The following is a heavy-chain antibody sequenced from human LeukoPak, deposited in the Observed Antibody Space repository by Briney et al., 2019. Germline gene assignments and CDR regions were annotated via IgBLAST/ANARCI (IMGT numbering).Heavy chain of an antibody. D-gene: IGHD3-22*01. J-gene: IGHJ4*02. CDR3: ARDYAGDTSGLVLDY. Sequence: GGSLRLSCAASGFTFSSYWMSWVRQTPGKGLEWVANIKQDGTEKYYVDSVKGRFTISRDNAKKSLILQMNSLRADDTAVYYCARDYAGDTSGLVLDYWGQGTLVTVSS. CDR2: IKQDGTEK. CDR1: GFTFSSYW. V-gene: IGHV3-7*03.